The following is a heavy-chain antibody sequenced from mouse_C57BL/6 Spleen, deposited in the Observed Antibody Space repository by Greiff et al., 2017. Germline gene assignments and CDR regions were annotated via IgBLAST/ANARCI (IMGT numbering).Heavy chain of an antibody. CDR2: IYPGDGDT. CDR3: ARTDWERYFDY. V-gene: IGHV1-80*01. Sequence: VQLQQSGAELVKPGASVKISCKASGYAFSSYWMNWVKQRPGKGLEWIGQIYPGDGDTNYNGKFKGKATLTADKSSSTAYMQLSSLTSEDSAVYFCARTDWERYFDYWGQGTTLTVSS. D-gene: IGHD4-1*01. J-gene: IGHJ2*01. CDR1: GYAFSSYW.